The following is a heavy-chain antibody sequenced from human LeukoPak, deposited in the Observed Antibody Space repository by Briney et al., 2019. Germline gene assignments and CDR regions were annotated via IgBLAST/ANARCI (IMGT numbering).Heavy chain of an antibody. J-gene: IGHJ4*02. CDR1: GFTFSSYG. CDR2: ITSGGTI. Sequence: PGGSLRLSCAASGFTFSSYGMSWVRQAPGKGLEWLSHITSGGTIYYADSVKGRFTISRDNAKNSLYLQMNSLRAEDTAVYYCARERVFDYWGQGTLVTVSS. CDR3: ARERVFDY. V-gene: IGHV3-48*01.